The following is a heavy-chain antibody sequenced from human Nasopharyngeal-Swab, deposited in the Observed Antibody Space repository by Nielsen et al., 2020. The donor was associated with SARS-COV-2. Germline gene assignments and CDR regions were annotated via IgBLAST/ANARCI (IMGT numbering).Heavy chain of an antibody. CDR2: ISWNSGAD. Sequence: GGSLRLSCAASGFTFDDYAMHWVRQAPGKGLDWVAGISWNSGADVYADSVKGRFTISRDNAKKSLFLEMNNLRVEDTALYYCVRDSNYYSMDVWGQRTTVTVSS. CDR3: VRDSNYYSMDV. D-gene: IGHD3-22*01. V-gene: IGHV3-9*01. CDR1: GFTFDDYA. J-gene: IGHJ6*02.